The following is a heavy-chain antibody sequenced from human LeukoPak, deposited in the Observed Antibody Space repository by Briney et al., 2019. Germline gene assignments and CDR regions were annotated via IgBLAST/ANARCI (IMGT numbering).Heavy chain of an antibody. D-gene: IGHD1-26*01. V-gene: IGHV3-53*01. J-gene: IGHJ4*02. CDR2: IYSGGNT. CDR1: GFTVNNYY. Sequence: GGSLRLSCAASGFTVNNYYMGWVRQAPGKGLEWVSVIYSGGNTYYADSVKGRFTISRDNSKNTLYLQMNSLRAEDTAVYFCARAGRFGGSYYFDHWGQGTLVTVSS. CDR3: ARAGRFGGSYYFDH.